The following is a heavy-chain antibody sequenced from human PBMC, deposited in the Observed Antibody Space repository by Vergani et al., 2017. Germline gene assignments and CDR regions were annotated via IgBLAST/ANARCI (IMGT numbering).Heavy chain of an antibody. J-gene: IGHJ4*02. CDR1: GGTFSSNS. D-gene: IGHD6-13*01. V-gene: IGHV1-69*13. CDR2: IIPIFGTT. Sequence: QGQLAQSGAEVKKPGSSVKVSCKASGGTFSSNSISWVRQAPGQGLEWMGRIIPIFGTTSYAQKFQGRVTITADESTSTAYMELSSLRSEDTAVYYCARASSSSWPFDYWGQGTLVTVSS. CDR3: ARASSSSWPFDY.